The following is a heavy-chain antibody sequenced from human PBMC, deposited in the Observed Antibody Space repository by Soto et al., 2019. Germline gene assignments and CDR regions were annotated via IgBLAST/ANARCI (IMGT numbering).Heavy chain of an antibody. V-gene: IGHV4-59*01. D-gene: IGHD2-15*01. CDR2: IYYSGST. Sequence: NPSETLSLTCTVSGVSISSYYWSWIRQPPGKGLEWIGHIYYSGSTNYNPSLKSRVTISLDTSKNQLSLKLSSVTAADTAVYYCARVRDCSGGTCYSWWFDPWGQGTLVTVSS. CDR1: GVSISSYY. J-gene: IGHJ5*02. CDR3: ARVRDCSGGTCYSWWFDP.